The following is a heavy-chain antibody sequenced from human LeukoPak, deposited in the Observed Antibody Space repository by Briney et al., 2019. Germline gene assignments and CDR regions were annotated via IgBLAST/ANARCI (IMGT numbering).Heavy chain of an antibody. CDR3: ARHLATSGSYPLDY. CDR2: ISGIGNAI. CDR1: GFTFTDYA. V-gene: IGHV3-23*01. D-gene: IGHD2-15*01. Sequence: PGGSLRLSCAASGFTFTDYAMSWVRQAPGTGLEWVSAISGIGNAIFYASSVKGRFTISRDSSKNTLSLQMSSLRAEDTAVYYCARHLATSGSYPLDYWGQGTLVTVSS. J-gene: IGHJ4*02.